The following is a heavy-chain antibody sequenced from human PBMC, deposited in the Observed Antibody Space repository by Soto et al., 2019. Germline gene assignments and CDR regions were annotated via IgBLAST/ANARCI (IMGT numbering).Heavy chain of an antibody. D-gene: IGHD3-16*02. Sequence: QVQLQQWGAGLLKPSETLSLTCAVYGGSFSGYYWSWIRQPPGKGLEWIGEINHSGSTNYNPSLKSRVTISVDTSKNQFSLKLSSVTAADTAVYYCARSDVIMLVDPWGQGTLVTVSS. CDR3: ARSDVIMLVDP. J-gene: IGHJ5*02. CDR2: INHSGST. V-gene: IGHV4-34*01. CDR1: GGSFSGYY.